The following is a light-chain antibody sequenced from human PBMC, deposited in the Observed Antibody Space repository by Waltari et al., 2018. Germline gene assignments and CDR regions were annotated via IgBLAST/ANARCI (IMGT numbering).Light chain of an antibody. J-gene: IGLJ1*01. V-gene: IGLV1-40*01. CDR2: AYT. CDR1: SPNIGAGHD. CDR3: QSYDSSLGGYV. Sequence: QSVLAQPPSVSGAPGQRVTVSCTGSSPNIGAGHDGHWYQQLPGTAPKLLIYAYTNRPSGVPDRFSGSKSGSSASLAITGLQADDEADYYCQSYDSSLGGYVFGTGTKVTVL.